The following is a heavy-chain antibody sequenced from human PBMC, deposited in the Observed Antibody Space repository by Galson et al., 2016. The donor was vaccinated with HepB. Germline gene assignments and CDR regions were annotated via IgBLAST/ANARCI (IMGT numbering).Heavy chain of an antibody. V-gene: IGHV6-1*01. CDR2: TYYRSKWFN. J-gene: IGHJ6*02. CDR3: TRGYMQTGMNV. Sequence: CAISGDSVTSDSTCWNWIRQSPSRGLEWLGRTYYRSKWFNDYADSVKSRITVTSDTSKNQFSLQLDSVTPDDTATYFCTRGYMQTGMNVWGQGTTVTVSS. D-gene: IGHD5-18*01. CDR1: GDSVTSDSTC.